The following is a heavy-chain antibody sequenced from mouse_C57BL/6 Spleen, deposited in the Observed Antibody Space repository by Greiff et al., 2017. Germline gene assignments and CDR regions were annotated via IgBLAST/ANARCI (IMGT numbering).Heavy chain of an antibody. Sequence: EVQVVESGPGMVKPSQSLSLTCTVTGYSITSGYDWHWIRHFPGNKLEWMGYISYSGSTNYNPSPKSRISITHDTSKNHFFLKLNSVTTEDTATYYCARDGPYYYCSSYWYFDVWGTGTTVTVSS. D-gene: IGHD1-1*01. CDR1: GYSITSGYD. CDR2: ISYSGST. V-gene: IGHV3-1*01. CDR3: ARDGPYYYCSSYWYFDV. J-gene: IGHJ1*03.